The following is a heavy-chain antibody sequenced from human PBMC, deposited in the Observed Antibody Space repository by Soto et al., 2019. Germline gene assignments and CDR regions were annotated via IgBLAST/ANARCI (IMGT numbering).Heavy chain of an antibody. D-gene: IGHD6-19*01. CDR1: GCTFSSYG. V-gene: IGHV3-30*18. CDR3: AKEVAVAGDLDY. CDR2: ISSDGKTK. Sequence: QVRLVESGGGVVQPGRSLRLSCVASGCTFSSYGIHWVRQAPGKGLEWVGVISSDGKTKYYADSVKGRFTISRDNSKNTMYLQMESLRPEDSAVYYCAKEVAVAGDLDYWGHGTLVTVSS. J-gene: IGHJ4*01.